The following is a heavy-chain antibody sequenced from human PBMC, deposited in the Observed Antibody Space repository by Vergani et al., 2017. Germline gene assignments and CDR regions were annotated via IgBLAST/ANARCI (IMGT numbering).Heavy chain of an antibody. CDR1: GFTFSSYG. CDR2: LWYDGSNK. D-gene: IGHD3-10*01. V-gene: IGHV3-33*01. Sequence: QVQLVESEGGVVQPGRSLRLSCAASGFTFSSYGMHWVRQAPGKGLEWVAVLWYDGSNKYYADSVKGRFTISRDNSKNTLYLQMNSLRAEDTALYYCARDPTPPGSGSHLYVWGKGTTVTVSS. CDR3: ARDPTPPGSGSHLYV. J-gene: IGHJ6*04.